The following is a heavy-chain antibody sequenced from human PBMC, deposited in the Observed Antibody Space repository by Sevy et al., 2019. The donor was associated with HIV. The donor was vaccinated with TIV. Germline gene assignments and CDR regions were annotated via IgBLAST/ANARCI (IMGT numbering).Heavy chain of an antibody. CDR1: GFTFSSYW. Sequence: GGSLRLSCAASGFTFSSYWMSWVRQALGKGLEWVANIKQDGSEKYYVDSVKGRFTISRDNAKNSLYLQMNSLRAEDTAVYYCARDGGRDRVVYYYGMDVWGQGTTVTVSS. D-gene: IGHD3-22*01. V-gene: IGHV3-7*01. CDR3: ARDGGRDRVVYYYGMDV. CDR2: IKQDGSEK. J-gene: IGHJ6*02.